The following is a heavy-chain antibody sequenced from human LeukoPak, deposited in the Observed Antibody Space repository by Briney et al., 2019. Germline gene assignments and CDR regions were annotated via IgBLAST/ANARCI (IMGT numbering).Heavy chain of an antibody. D-gene: IGHD6-6*01. Sequence: ALVKVSCKASGYAFTSYGISWVRQAPGQGLEWMGWISAYNGNTNYAQKLQGRVTMTTDTSTSTAYMELRSLRSDDTAVYYCAKYSSSSFDYWGQGTLVTVSS. V-gene: IGHV1-18*01. CDR3: AKYSSSSFDY. CDR1: GYAFTSYG. J-gene: IGHJ4*02. CDR2: ISAYNGNT.